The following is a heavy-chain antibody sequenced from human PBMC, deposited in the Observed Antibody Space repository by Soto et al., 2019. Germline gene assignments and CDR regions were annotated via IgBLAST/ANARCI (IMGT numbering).Heavy chain of an antibody. D-gene: IGHD2-8*01. J-gene: IGHJ4*02. CDR3: AKLMSSVSGY. Sequence: EVQLLESGGGLVQPGGSLRLSCAASGFTFSSSAMSWVRQTPGKGLEWVSAISGSGGSTYYADSVKGRFIISRDNSKNTLYLQMNSLRAEDTAVYYCAKLMSSVSGYWGQGTLVTVSS. CDR1: GFTFSSSA. V-gene: IGHV3-23*01. CDR2: ISGSGGST.